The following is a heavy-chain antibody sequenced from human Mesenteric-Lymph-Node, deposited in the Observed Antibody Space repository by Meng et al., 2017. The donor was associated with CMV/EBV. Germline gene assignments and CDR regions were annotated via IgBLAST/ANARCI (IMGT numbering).Heavy chain of an antibody. J-gene: IGHJ6*02. CDR3: ASQRGFTIFGVAPPVFSGMDV. CDR1: GITFSSYW. D-gene: IGHD3-3*01. V-gene: IGHV3-74*01. CDR2: ISGDGSFK. Sequence: GGSLRLSCAASGITFSSYWMHWVRQAPGKGLVWVSSISGDGSFKPCADSVKGRFTVSRDNAKNTLYLQMNSLRSEDTAVYYCASQRGFTIFGVAPPVFSGMDVWGQGTTVTVSS.